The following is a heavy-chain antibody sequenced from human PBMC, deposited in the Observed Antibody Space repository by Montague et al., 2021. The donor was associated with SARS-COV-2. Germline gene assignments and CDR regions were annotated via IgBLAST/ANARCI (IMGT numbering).Heavy chain of an antibody. J-gene: IGHJ2*01. CDR3: AGNGEGYGYFDL. CDR2: IYYTGST. D-gene: IGHD3-10*01. CDR1: GGSISSTDHF. Sequence: SETLSLTCTVSGGSISSTDHFWGWIRQPPGKGLEWIGSIYYTGSTFYIPSLKSRVTISVDTSKNEFSLKLISVTATDTAVYYCAGNGEGYGYFDLWGRGTLVTVSS. V-gene: IGHV4-39*01.